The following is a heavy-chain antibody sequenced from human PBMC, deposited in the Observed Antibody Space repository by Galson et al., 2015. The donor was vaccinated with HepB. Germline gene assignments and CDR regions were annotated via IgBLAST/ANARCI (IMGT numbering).Heavy chain of an antibody. CDR1: GGSISSSNW. CDR2: ISHSGST. CDR3: ARGGYFDWLLPFDY. Sequence: SETLSLTCAVSGGSISSSNWWSWVRQPPGKGLEWIGEISHSGSTNYNPSLKSRVTISVDKSKNQFSLKLSSVTAADTAVYYCARGGYFDWLLPFDYWGQGTLVTVSS. D-gene: IGHD3-9*01. J-gene: IGHJ4*02. V-gene: IGHV4-4*02.